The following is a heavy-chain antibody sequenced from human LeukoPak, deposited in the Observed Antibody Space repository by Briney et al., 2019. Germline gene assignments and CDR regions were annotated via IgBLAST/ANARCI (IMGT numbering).Heavy chain of an antibody. CDR3: ARSPPYNWNYGNYFDY. CDR2: INSDGSST. J-gene: IGHJ4*02. D-gene: IGHD1-7*01. Sequence: GGSLRLSCAASGFTFSSYGMHGVRQAPGKGLVWVSRINSDGSSTSYADSVKGRFTISRDNAKNTLYLQMNSLRAEDTAVYYCARSPPYNWNYGNYFDYWGQGTLVTVSS. CDR1: GFTFSSYG. V-gene: IGHV3-74*01.